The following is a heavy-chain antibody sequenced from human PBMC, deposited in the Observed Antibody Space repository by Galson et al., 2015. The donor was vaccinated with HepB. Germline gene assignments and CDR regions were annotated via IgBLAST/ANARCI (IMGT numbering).Heavy chain of an antibody. CDR2: TYYRSKWYN. J-gene: IGHJ3*02. V-gene: IGHV6-1*01. CDR1: GDSVSSNSAA. CDR3: ARSGAPPPYSSGWYPHAFDI. Sequence: CAISGDSVSSNSAAWNWIRQSPSRGLERLGRTYYRSKWYNDYAVSVKSRITINPDTSKNQFSLQLNSVTPEDTAVYYCARSGAPPPYSSGWYPHAFDIWGQGTMVTVSS. D-gene: IGHD6-19*01.